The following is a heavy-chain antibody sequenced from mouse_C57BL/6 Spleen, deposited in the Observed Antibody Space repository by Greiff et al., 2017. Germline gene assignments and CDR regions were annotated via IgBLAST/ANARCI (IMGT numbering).Heavy chain of an antibody. CDR1: GFTFSDYG. CDR2: ISSGSSTI. J-gene: IGHJ4*01. V-gene: IGHV5-17*01. Sequence: EVHLVESGGGLVKPGGSLKLSCAASGFTFSDYGMHWVRQAPEKGLEWVAYISSGSSTIYYADTVKGRFTISRDNAKNTLFLQMTSLRSEDTAVYYCARHRGGGYAMDYWGQGTSVTVSS. CDR3: ARHRGGGYAMDY.